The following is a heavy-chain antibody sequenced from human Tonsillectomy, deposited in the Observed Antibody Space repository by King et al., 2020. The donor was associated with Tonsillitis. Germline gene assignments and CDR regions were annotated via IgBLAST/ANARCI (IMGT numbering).Heavy chain of an antibody. CDR3: AREAGYCSGGSCYALDAFDF. CDR2: ISYDGIKK. Sequence: VKLVESGGGVVQPGRSLRLSCAASGFTSSNYAMHWVRQAPGKGLEWVAGISYDGIKKYYPDSVKGRFSISRDNSKNTLSLQMNSLRPEDTALYYCAREAGYCSGGSCYALDAFDFWGQGTVVTVSS. V-gene: IGHV3-30*01. CDR1: GFTSSNYA. J-gene: IGHJ3*01. D-gene: IGHD2-15*01.